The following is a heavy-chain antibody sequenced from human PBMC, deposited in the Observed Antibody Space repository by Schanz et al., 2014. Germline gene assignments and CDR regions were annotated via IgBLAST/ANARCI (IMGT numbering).Heavy chain of an antibody. CDR3: ASSGAGYSSSWDFDY. D-gene: IGHD6-13*01. V-gene: IGHV1-69*02. CDR1: GGTFSTYP. CDR2: IIPIHGIV. J-gene: IGHJ4*02. Sequence: QLQLVQSGAEVKKPGSSMKVSCKASGGTFSTYPINWLRQAPGQGLEWMGRIIPIHGIVNYAQRFQDRVRITADKSTFTAYMDVSSLRSEDTAVYYCASSGAGYSSSWDFDYWGQGTLVTVSS.